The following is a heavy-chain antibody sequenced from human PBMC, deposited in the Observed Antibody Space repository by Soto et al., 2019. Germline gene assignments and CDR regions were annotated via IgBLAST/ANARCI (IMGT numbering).Heavy chain of an antibody. V-gene: IGHV1-69*12. J-gene: IGHJ4*02. Sequence: QVQLVQSGAEVKKPGSSVKVSCKTSGGTFSSYAISWVRQAPGQGLEWMGGIIPMFGTANYAQKFQGRVTITADESTSTAYMVLRSLRYEDTAVYYCARSRANYYDSRGYYYSTFDYWGQGTLVTVSS. CDR1: GGTFSSYA. D-gene: IGHD3-22*01. CDR2: IIPMFGTA. CDR3: ARSRANYYDSRGYYYSTFDY.